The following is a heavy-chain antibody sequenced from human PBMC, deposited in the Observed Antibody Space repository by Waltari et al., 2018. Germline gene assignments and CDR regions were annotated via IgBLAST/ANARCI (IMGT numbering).Heavy chain of an antibody. D-gene: IGHD6-13*01. CDR1: GGPTSSSSYY. V-gene: IGHV4-39*07. Sequence: QLQLQESGPGLGKPSEHLYITCTFSGGPTSSSSYYAGWIRQPPGKGLEWIGSIYYSGSTYYNPSLKSRVTISVDTSKNQFSLKLSSVTAADTAVYYCARNVSSISSSRDAFDYWGQGTLVSVSS. J-gene: IGHJ4*02. CDR2: IYYSGST. CDR3: ARNVSSISSSRDAFDY.